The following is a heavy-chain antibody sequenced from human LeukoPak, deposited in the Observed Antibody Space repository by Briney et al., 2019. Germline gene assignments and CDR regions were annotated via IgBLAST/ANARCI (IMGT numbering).Heavy chain of an antibody. D-gene: IGHD3-22*01. CDR2: IYYSGST. V-gene: IGHV4-39*07. J-gene: IGHJ1*01. CDR1: GGSISSSSYY. CDR3: ARDTYDSSGYYYGFQH. Sequence: SETLSLTCTVSGGSISSSSYYWGWIRQPPGKGLEWIGSIYYSGSTYYNPSLKSRVTISVDTSKNQFSLKLSSVTAADTAVYYCARDTYDSSGYYYGFQHWGQGTLVTVSS.